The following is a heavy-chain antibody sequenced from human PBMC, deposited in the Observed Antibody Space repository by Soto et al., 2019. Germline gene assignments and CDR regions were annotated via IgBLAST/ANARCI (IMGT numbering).Heavy chain of an antibody. CDR3: ARGGMIAFGEKLIDP. D-gene: IGHD3-16*01. CDR2: INPNSGAT. J-gene: IGHJ5*02. Sequence: ASVKVSCKTSGYNFIGFYTHWVRQAPGQGLKWMGWINPNSGATLYAQKFQDRVTMTRDTSVSTVYMDLNSLTSDDTAFYYCARGGMIAFGEKLIDPWGQGTLVTVS. V-gene: IGHV1-2*02. CDR1: GYNFIGFY.